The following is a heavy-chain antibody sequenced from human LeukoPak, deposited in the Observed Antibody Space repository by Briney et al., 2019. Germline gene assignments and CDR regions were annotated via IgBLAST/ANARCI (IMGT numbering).Heavy chain of an antibody. CDR1: GFLFSDFW. Sequence: GESLRLSCAASGFLFSDFWMNWVRQAPGKGLEWVGNLNQDGSDKYYVDSVKGRFTISRDNAKKSLSLEMNSLRVEDTAVYYCAREDKNAFDFWGQGTMVTVS. J-gene: IGHJ3*01. CDR3: AREDKNAFDF. V-gene: IGHV3-7*01. CDR2: LNQDGSDK.